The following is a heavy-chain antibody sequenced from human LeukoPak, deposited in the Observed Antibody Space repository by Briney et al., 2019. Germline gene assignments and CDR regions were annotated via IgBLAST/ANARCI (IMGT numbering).Heavy chain of an antibody. CDR1: GDSISRYY. V-gene: IGHV4-59*01. D-gene: IGHD3-10*01. CDR2: IHYSGGT. J-gene: IGHJ3*02. CDR3: ATLDISLVRGLIMVEAFNI. Sequence: SETLSLTCTVSGDSISRYYWSWIRQPPGKGLEWIGFIHYSGGTNYNPSLKSRVTISIDTSKNQFSLKLSSVTAADTALYYCATLDISLVRGLIMVEAFNIWGQGTLVTVSS.